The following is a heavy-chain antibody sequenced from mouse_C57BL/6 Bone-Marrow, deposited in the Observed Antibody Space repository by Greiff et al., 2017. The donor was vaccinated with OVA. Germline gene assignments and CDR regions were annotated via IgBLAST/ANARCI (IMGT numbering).Heavy chain of an antibody. CDR1: GYTFTSYG. D-gene: IGHD1-1*01. Sequence: QVQLQQSGAELARPGASVKLSCKASGYTFTSYGISWVKQRTGQGLEWIGEIYPRSGNTYYNEKFKGKATLTADKSSSTAYMERRSLTSEDSAVYFCARRYYGSARYYFDYWGQGTTLTGSS. J-gene: IGHJ2*01. CDR2: IYPRSGNT. CDR3: ARRYYGSARYYFDY. V-gene: IGHV1-81*01.